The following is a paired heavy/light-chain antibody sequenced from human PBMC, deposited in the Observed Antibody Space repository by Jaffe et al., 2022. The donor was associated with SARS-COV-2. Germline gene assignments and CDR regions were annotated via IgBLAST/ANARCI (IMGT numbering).Heavy chain of an antibody. V-gene: IGHV3-23*01. J-gene: IGHJ4*02. CDR3: AKTLGDWLLPFDY. D-gene: IGHD3-9*01. CDR1: GFPFSSYA. CDR2: ISGSGGGT. Sequence: EVQLLESGGGLVQPGGSLRLSCAASGFPFSSYAMSWVRQAPGKGLEWVSSISGSGGGTHYADSVKGRFTISRGNSKNTLYLQMNSLRAEDTAVYYCAKTLGDWLLPFDYWGQGTLVTVSS.
Light chain of an antibody. CDR2: AAS. V-gene: IGKV1-33*01. CDR1: QDISNY. CDR3: QQYNSLPIT. J-gene: IGKJ5*01. Sequence: DIQMTQSPSSLSASIGDRVTITCQASQDISNYLNWYQQKPGKAPKLLIYAASHLQTGVPSRFSGSRSGTDFTFTISSLQAEDIATYYCQQYNSLPITFGQGTRLEIK.